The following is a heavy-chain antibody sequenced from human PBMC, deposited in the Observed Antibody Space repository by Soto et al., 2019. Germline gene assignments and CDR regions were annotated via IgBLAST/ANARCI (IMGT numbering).Heavy chain of an antibody. V-gene: IGHV4-39*01. CDR2: IYYSGST. CDR1: GGSISSSSYY. D-gene: IGHD3-16*02. J-gene: IGHJ6*02. CDR3: ARHGGFGGVIPDYYYYGMDV. Sequence: SETLSLTCTVSGGSISSSSYYWGWIRQPPGKGLEWIGSIYYSGSTYYNPSLKSRVTISVDTSKNQFSLKLSSVTAADTAVYYCARHGGFGGVIPDYYYYGMDVWGQGTTVTVSS.